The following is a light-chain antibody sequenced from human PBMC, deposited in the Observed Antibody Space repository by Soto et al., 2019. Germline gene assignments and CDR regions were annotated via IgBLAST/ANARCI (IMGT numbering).Light chain of an antibody. CDR3: QHYDSSPLT. CDR1: QSVSSSF. V-gene: IGKV3-20*01. CDR2: GAS. Sequence: EIVLTQSPGTLSLSPGERATLSCRASQSVSSSFLAWYQQKPGQAPRLLIYGASSRATGIPDRFSGSGSGTDFTLTSSRLEPEAFAVYYCQHYDSSPLTFGRGTKVEIK. J-gene: IGKJ4*01.